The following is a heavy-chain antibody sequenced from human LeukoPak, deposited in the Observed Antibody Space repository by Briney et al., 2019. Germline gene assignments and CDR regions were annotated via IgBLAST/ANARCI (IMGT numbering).Heavy chain of an antibody. V-gene: IGHV3-48*03. CDR1: GFHFSDHE. Sequence: PGGSLRLSCAASGFHFSDHEMNWVRQAPGQGLEWVSYISSSGSDKYYPDSVKGRFTISRDNAKNSLFLQMNSLRAEDTAVYYCARRTSGAFAIWGQGTKVTVSS. CDR2: ISSSGSDK. J-gene: IGHJ3*02. CDR3: ARRTSGAFAI.